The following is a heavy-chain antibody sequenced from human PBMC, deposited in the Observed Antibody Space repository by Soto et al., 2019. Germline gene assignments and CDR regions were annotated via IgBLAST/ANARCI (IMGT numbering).Heavy chain of an antibody. J-gene: IGHJ4*02. CDR1: GGSFTGYS. CDR3: ARGRKGFSSSCYVD. D-gene: IGHD6-13*01. CDR2: INDSGGN. V-gene: IGHV4-34*01. Sequence: KPSESLSLTWAGYGGSFTGYSWTWIRQPPGKGLEWIGEINDSGGNDYNPSLKSRVTISLDTSKNQLSLKRSSVTAADTAVYYCARGRKGFSSSCYVDWGQGTQVTVSS.